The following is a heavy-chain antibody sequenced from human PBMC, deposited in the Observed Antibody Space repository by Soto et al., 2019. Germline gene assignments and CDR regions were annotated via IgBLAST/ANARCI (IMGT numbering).Heavy chain of an antibody. CDR3: AGDPDSHYNDSHSYSYP. D-gene: IGHD3-22*01. Sequence: QVQLVQSGAEVKKPGSSVKVSCKASGGTFSTYTITWVRQSPGQGPEWMVRIIPISGIINYAQKFQGRVTITADKFTGTAYMELTRLRSDDTAVYYCAGDPDSHYNDSHSYSYPWGQGTRVTVSS. CDR2: IIPISGII. J-gene: IGHJ5*02. CDR1: GGTFSTYT. V-gene: IGHV1-69*08.